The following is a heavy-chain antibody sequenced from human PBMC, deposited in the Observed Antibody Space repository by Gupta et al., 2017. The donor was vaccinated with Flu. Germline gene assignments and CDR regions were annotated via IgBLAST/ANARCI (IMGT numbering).Heavy chain of an antibody. CDR2: VGPEGSDT. D-gene: IGHD1-20*01. V-gene: IGHV3-74*01. CDR1: GFTSSNYW. J-gene: IGHJ3*01. Sequence: EVQLVESGGGVVQPGGALRLACAASGFTSSNYWMYWVRQVPGKGLLWVLRVGPEGSDTGPADPVRGRFTISRDNAKNTLYLQMNSLRVEDSAMSYCVAYNWKNPLVWGQGTVVTVSS. CDR3: VAYNWKNPLV.